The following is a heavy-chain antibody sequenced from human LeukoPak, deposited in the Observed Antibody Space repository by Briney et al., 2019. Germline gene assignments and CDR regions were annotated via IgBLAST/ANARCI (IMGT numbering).Heavy chain of an antibody. CDR1: GYTFTSYG. D-gene: IGHD3-10*01. J-gene: IGHJ6*04. CDR3: ARDQEGSGSYWPKYYYYGMDV. V-gene: IGHV1-18*04. CDR2: ISAYNGNT. Sequence: GASVKVSCKASGYTFTSYGISWVRQAPGQGLEWMGWISAYNGNTNYAQELQGRVTMTTDTSTSTAYMELRSLRSDDTAVYYCARDQEGSGSYWPKYYYYGMDVWGKGTTVTVSS.